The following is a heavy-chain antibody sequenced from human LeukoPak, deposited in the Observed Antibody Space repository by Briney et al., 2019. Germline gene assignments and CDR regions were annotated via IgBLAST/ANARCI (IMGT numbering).Heavy chain of an antibody. D-gene: IGHD7-27*01. Sequence: SSETLSLTFTVSGGSISSSSYYWGWIRQPPGKGLEWIGSIYYSGSTYYNPSLKSRVTISVDTSKNQFSLNLTSVTAADTAVYYCARGPTWGSAYFDYWGQGTLVTVSS. V-gene: IGHV4-39*07. J-gene: IGHJ4*02. CDR2: IYYSGST. CDR1: GGSISSSSYY. CDR3: ARGPTWGSAYFDY.